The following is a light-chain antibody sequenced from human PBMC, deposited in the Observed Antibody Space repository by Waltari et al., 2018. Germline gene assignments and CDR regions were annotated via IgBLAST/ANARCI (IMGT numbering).Light chain of an antibody. CDR3: QQYYTYSLWA. CDR2: HAS. CDR1: ESIVTS. Sequence: DIQMPQSPSPLSASVGDRVTFTCRASESIVTSLAWYQQKSGKAPKLLIYHASTLEGGVPSRFSGSGSGTDFTLTISSLQPDDFATYFCQQYYTYSLWAFGQGTKVETK. J-gene: IGKJ1*01. V-gene: IGKV1-5*01.